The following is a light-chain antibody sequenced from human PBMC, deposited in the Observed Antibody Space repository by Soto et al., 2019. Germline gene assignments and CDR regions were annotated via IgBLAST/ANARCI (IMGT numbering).Light chain of an antibody. J-gene: IGKJ1*01. Sequence: EIVMTQSPATLSVSPGERATFSCRASQSVSTNLAWYQQKPGQAPRVLIYGASTRATGIPSRFSGSVSGTEFTLTISSLQSEDLAAYYCHQYNNWPRTFGQGTKVEIK. CDR2: GAS. CDR3: HQYNNWPRT. V-gene: IGKV3-15*01. CDR1: QSVSTN.